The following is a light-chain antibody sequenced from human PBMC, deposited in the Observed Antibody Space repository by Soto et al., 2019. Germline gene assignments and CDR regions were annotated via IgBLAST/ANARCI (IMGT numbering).Light chain of an antibody. CDR3: SSYAGTHIV. Sequence: QSVLTQPPSASGSPGQSVTISCTGTSSDVGGYNYVSWYQQHPGKAPKLLIYDVTARPSGVPDRFSGSKSGNTAPLTVSGLQAEDEADYYCSSYAGTHIVFGTGTKVTVL. CDR2: DVT. J-gene: IGLJ1*01. CDR1: SSDVGGYNY. V-gene: IGLV2-8*01.